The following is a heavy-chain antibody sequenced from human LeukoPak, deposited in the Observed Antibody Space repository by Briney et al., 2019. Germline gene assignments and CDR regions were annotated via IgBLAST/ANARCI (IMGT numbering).Heavy chain of an antibody. J-gene: IGHJ3*02. Sequence: SETLSLTCTVSGYSISSGYYWGWIRQPPGKGLEWIGSINHSGSTYYNPSLKSRVTISVDTSKNQFSLKLSSVTAADTAVYYCAGDRYYDILTGYFGVDAFDSWGQGTMVTVPS. V-gene: IGHV4-38-2*02. CDR2: INHSGST. CDR3: AGDRYYDILTGYFGVDAFDS. CDR1: GYSISSGYY. D-gene: IGHD3-9*01.